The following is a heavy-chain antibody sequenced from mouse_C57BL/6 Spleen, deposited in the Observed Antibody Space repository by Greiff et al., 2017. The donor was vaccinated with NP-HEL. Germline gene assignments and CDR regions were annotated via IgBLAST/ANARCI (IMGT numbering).Heavy chain of an antibody. J-gene: IGHJ3*01. D-gene: IGHD1-1*01. CDR1: GYTFTSYW. V-gene: IGHV1-72*01. Sequence: VQGVESGAELVKPGASVKLSCKASGYTFTSYWMHWVKQRPGRGLEWIGRIDPNSGGTKYNEKFKSKATLTVDKPSSTAYMQLSSLTSEDSAVYYCARAPHYYGSSPAWFAYWGQGTLVTVSA. CDR3: ARAPHYYGSSPAWFAY. CDR2: IDPNSGGT.